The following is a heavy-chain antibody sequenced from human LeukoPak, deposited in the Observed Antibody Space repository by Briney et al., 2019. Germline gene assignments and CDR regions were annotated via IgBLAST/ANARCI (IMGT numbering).Heavy chain of an antibody. CDR2: ISYDGSNK. Sequence: PWGSLRLSCAASGFTFSSYAMHWVRQAPGKGLEWVAVISYDGSNKYYADSVKGRFTISRDNSKNTLYPQMNSLRAEDTAVYYCARDYANIAAAGNNWFDPWAREPWSPSPQ. V-gene: IGHV3-30-3*01. CDR3: ARDYANIAAAGNNWFDP. J-gene: IGHJ5*02. CDR1: GFTFSSYA. D-gene: IGHD6-13*01.